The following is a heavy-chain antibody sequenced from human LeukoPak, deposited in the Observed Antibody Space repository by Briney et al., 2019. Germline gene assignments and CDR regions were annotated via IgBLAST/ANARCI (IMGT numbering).Heavy chain of an antibody. D-gene: IGHD3-9*01. CDR3: ARGGGVLTGYLDY. CDR2: IYHSGST. CDR1: GYSISSGYY. J-gene: IGHJ4*02. Sequence: PSETLSLTCAVSGYSISSGYYWGWIRQPPGKGLEWIGSIYHSGSTYYNPSLKSRVTISVDMSKNQFSLKLSSVTAADTAVYYCARGGGVLTGYLDYWGQGTLVTVSS. V-gene: IGHV4-38-2*01.